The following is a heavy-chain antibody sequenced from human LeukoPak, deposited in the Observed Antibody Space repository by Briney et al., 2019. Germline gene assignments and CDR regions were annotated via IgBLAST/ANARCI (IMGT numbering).Heavy chain of an antibody. V-gene: IGHV3-48*03. CDR2: ISSSGSSI. J-gene: IGHJ3*02. CDR1: GFTFSSYE. D-gene: IGHD1-26*01. CDR3: AKDDSSSSYYLRGSGFDI. Sequence: GGSLRLSCAASGFTFSSYEMNWVRQAPGKGLEWVSYISSSGSSIYYADSVKGRFTISRDNAKNSLYLQMNSLRAEDTAVYYCAKDDSSSSYYLRGSGFDIWGQGTMVTVSS.